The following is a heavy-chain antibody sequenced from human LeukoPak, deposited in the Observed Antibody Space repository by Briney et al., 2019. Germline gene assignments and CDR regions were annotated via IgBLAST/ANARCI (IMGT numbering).Heavy chain of an antibody. V-gene: IGHV1-18*01. Sequence: ASVKVSCKASGYTFTSYGISWVRQAPGQGLEWMGWISAYNGNTNYAQTLQGRVTMTTDTSTSTAYMNLRSLRSDDTPVYYCARDYFAMVRGVIITPLGYWGQGTLVTVSS. CDR1: GYTFTSYG. J-gene: IGHJ4*02. D-gene: IGHD3-10*01. CDR3: ARDYFAMVRGVIITPLGY. CDR2: ISAYNGNT.